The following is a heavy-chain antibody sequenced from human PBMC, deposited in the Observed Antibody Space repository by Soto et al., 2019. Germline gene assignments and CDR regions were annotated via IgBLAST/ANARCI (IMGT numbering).Heavy chain of an antibody. D-gene: IGHD6-19*01. CDR2: INPNSGGT. Sequence: ASVNVSCKASGYTFTGYYMHWVRQAPGQGLEWMGWINPNSGGTNYAQKFQGWVTMTRDTSISTAYMELSRLRSDDTAVYYCARESAVAGYAFDIWGQGTMVTVSS. V-gene: IGHV1-2*04. J-gene: IGHJ3*02. CDR3: ARESAVAGYAFDI. CDR1: GYTFTGYY.